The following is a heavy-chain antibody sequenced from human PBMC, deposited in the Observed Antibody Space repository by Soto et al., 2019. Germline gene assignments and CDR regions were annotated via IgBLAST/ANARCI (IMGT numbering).Heavy chain of an antibody. J-gene: IGHJ5*02. CDR3: XXXXPXXXXXXXXXXXXDP. Sequence: QVQLVQSGAEVKKPGASVKVSCKASGYTFTSYDXXXXXXXXXQGXXWMGWMNPNSGNTGYPQKFQGRVTMTRNTSISTAYMELSSLRXXXTAXXXXXXXXPXXXXXXXXXXXXDPWGQGTLVTVSS. CDR1: GYTFTSYD. V-gene: IGHV1-8*01. CDR2: MNPNSGNT.